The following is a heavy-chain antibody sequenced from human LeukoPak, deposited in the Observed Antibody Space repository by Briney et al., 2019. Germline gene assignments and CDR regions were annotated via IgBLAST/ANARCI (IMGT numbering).Heavy chain of an antibody. J-gene: IGHJ4*02. Sequence: ASVKVSCKASGYTFTDYYMQEVRQAPGQGLEWMGWINPNSDGTNYAQKFQGRVTMTRDTSISTAYMELSRLRSDDTAVYYCAGGPGVYCSGGICWVYWGQATLVTVSS. V-gene: IGHV1-2*02. CDR1: GYTFTDYY. CDR3: AGGPGVYCSGGICWVY. D-gene: IGHD2-15*01. CDR2: INPNSDGT.